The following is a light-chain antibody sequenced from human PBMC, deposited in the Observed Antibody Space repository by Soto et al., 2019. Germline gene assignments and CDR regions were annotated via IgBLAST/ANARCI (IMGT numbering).Light chain of an antibody. CDR1: QSVDRNY. CDR3: HQFASTPRT. J-gene: IGKJ1*01. Sequence: EIVLTQSPGTLSLSPGESATLSCRASQSVDRNYLAWYQQRPGQAPRLLIYGASSRATGIPPRFSGSGSGTEFVLTISGLEAEDFAVYSCHQFASTPRTFGQGTKVETK. V-gene: IGKV3-20*01. CDR2: GAS.